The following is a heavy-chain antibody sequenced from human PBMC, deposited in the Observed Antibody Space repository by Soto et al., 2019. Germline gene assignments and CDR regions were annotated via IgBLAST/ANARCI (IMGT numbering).Heavy chain of an antibody. CDR3: ARDLQGAVRLHELVSNYYYGMDV. V-gene: IGHV6-1*01. CDR2: TYYRSKWYN. Sequence: SQTLSLTCAISGDSVSSNSAAWNWIRQSPSRGLEWLGRTYYRSKWYNDYALSVKSRITINPDTAKNQFSLQLNSVTPEDTAVYYCARDLQGAVRLHELVSNYYYGMDVWGQGTTVTVSS. J-gene: IGHJ6*02. D-gene: IGHD1-26*01. CDR1: GDSVSSNSAA.